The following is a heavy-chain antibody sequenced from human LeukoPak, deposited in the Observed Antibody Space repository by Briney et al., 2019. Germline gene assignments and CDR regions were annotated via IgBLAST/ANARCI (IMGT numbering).Heavy chain of an antibody. CDR2: IIPIFGTA. CDR1: GYTFTSYG. V-gene: IGHV1-69*05. Sequence: SVKVSCKASGYTFTSYGISWVRQAPGQGLEWMGGIIPIFGTANYAQKFQGRVTITTDESTSTAYMELSSLRSEDTAVYYCARGRSLDYWGQGTLVTVSS. J-gene: IGHJ4*02. D-gene: IGHD2-15*01. CDR3: ARGRSLDY.